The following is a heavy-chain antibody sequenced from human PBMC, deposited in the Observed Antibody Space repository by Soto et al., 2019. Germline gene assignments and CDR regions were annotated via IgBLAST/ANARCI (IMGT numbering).Heavy chain of an antibody. D-gene: IGHD2-2*01. CDR2: ISGSGGST. J-gene: IGHJ4*02. CDR1: GFTFNIYA. Sequence: PGGSLRLSCAASGFTFNIYAMSWVRQAPGKGLEWVSAISGSGGSTYYADSVKGRFTISRDNSKNTLYLQMNSLRAEDTAVYYCAKGVGYCSSTSCYRPFDFWGQG. CDR3: AKGVGYCSSTSCYRPFDF. V-gene: IGHV3-23*01.